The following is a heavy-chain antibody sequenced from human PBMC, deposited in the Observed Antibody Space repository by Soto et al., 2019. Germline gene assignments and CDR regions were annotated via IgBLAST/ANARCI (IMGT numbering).Heavy chain of an antibody. V-gene: IGHV3-30*18. CDR3: AKRRNVLRFLEWSSGMEV. D-gene: IGHD3-3*01. CDR2: ISYDESNK. J-gene: IGHJ6*02. CDR1: GFTFSSYG. Sequence: AGGALRLSCAASGFTFSSYGMHWVRQAPGKGLEWVAFISYDESNKYYADSVKGRFTISRDNSRTTLYLQMNSLRAEDTAVYFCAKRRNVLRFLEWSSGMEVWVHGTTVTVSS.